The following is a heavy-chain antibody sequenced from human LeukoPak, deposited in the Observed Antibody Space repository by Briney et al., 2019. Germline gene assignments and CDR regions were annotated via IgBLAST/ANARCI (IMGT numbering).Heavy chain of an antibody. CDR1: GYTFTGYY. D-gene: IGHD3-10*01. V-gene: IGHV1-2*02. Sequence: ASVKVSCKASGYTFTGYYMRWVRQAPGQGLEWMGWINPNSGGTNYAQKFQGRVTMTGDTSISTAYMELSRLRSDDTAVYYCARDLVDYYRAFDIWGQGTMVTVSS. CDR2: INPNSGGT. CDR3: ARDLVDYYRAFDI. J-gene: IGHJ3*02.